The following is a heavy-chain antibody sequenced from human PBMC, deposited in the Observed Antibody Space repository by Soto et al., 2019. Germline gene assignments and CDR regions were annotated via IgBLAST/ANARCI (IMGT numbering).Heavy chain of an antibody. J-gene: IGHJ5*02. CDR3: ARDFFDSSDYTTNWFDP. CDR2: IYHTGNA. D-gene: IGHD3-22*01. V-gene: IGHV4-39*01. Sequence: PSETLSLTCTVSGGSISSSSHHWGWIRQPPGEGLEWIGSIYHTGNAYYNPSLKSRVTISVDTSKNQFSLKLTSVTAADAALYYCARDFFDSSDYTTNWFDPWGQGTLVTVS. CDR1: GGSISSSSHH.